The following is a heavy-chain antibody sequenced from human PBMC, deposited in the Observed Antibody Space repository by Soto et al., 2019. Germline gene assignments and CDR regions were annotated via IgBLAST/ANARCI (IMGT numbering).Heavy chain of an antibody. Sequence: AGGSLRLSCAASGFTFSNAWMSWVRQAPGKGLEWVGRIKSKTDGGTTDYAAPVKGRFTISRDDSKNTLYLQMNSLKTEDTAVYYCTTDPNYYGSGSYSVHDDFDIWGQGTMVTVSS. CDR1: GFTFSNAW. CDR3: TTDPNYYGSGSYSVHDDFDI. J-gene: IGHJ3*02. D-gene: IGHD3-10*01. V-gene: IGHV3-15*01. CDR2: IKSKTDGGTT.